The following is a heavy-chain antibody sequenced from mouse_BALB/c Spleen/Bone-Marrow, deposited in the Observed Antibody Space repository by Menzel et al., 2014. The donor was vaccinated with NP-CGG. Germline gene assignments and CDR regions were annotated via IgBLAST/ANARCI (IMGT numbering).Heavy chain of an antibody. CDR3: ARDNYGSRFDY. CDR1: GFTFXSYG. J-gene: IGHJ2*01. CDR2: INNNDGNT. D-gene: IGHD1-1*01. V-gene: IGHV5-6-3*01. Sequence: EVQVVESGGGLVQPGGSLKLSCAASGFTFXSYGMSWVRQTPDKRLELVATINNNDGNTYYPDSVKGRFTISRDNAKNTLYLQMGSLKSEDTAMYYCARDNYGSRFDYWGQGTTLTVSS.